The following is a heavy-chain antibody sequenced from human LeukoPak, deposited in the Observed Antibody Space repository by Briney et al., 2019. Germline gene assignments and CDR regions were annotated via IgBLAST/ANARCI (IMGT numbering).Heavy chain of an antibody. D-gene: IGHD5-18*01. CDR1: GGSISSYY. V-gene: IGHV4-4*09. J-gene: IGHJ4*02. Sequence: SETLSLTCTVSGGSISSYYWSWIRQPPGKGLEWIGYIYTSGSTNYNLSLKSRVTISVDTSKNQFSLKLSSVTAADTAVYYCARLRLSAGLIDYWGQGTLVTVSS. CDR3: ARLRLSAGLIDY. CDR2: IYTSGST.